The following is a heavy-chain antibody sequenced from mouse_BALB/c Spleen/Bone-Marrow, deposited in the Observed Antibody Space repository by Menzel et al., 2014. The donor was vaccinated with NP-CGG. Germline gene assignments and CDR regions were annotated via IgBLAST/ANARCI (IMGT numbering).Heavy chain of an antibody. CDR3: ANYDYGWYFDV. J-gene: IGHJ1*01. CDR1: GFNTKDTY. D-gene: IGHD2-4*01. V-gene: IGHV14-3*02. Sequence: EVQLQQSGAELVKPGASVKLSCTASGFNTKDTYMHWVKQRPEQGLEWIGRIDPANGNTKYDPKFQGKATITADTSSNTAYLRLSSLTSEDTAVYYCANYDYGWYFDVWGAGTTVTVSS. CDR2: IDPANGNT.